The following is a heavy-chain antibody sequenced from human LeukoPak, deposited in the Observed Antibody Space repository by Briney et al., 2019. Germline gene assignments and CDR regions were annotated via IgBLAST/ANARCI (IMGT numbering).Heavy chain of an antibody. J-gene: IGHJ6*02. Sequence: PGGSLRLSCAASGFTVSSNYMSWVRQAPGKGLEWVSVIYSGGSTYYADSVKGRFTISRDNSKNTLYLQMNSLRAEDTAVYYCARDYSNSWYAGYYYYGMDVWGQGTTVTVSS. CDR2: IYSGGST. D-gene: IGHD6-13*01. V-gene: IGHV3-53*01. CDR3: ARDYSNSWYAGYYYYGMDV. CDR1: GFTVSSNY.